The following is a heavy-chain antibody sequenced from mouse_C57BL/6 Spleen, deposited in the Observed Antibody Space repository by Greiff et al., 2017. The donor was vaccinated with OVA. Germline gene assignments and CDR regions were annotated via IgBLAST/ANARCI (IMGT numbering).Heavy chain of an antibody. V-gene: IGHV1-74*01. CDR2: IHPSDSDT. J-gene: IGHJ4*01. Sequence: QVQLKQPGAELVKPGASVKVSCKASGYTFTSYWMHWVKQRPGQGLEWIGRIHPSDSDTNYNQKFKGKATLTVDKSSSTAYMQLSSLTSEDSAVYYCAIYWESYYAMDYWGQGTSVTVSS. D-gene: IGHD4-1*01. CDR1: GYTFTSYW. CDR3: AIYWESYYAMDY.